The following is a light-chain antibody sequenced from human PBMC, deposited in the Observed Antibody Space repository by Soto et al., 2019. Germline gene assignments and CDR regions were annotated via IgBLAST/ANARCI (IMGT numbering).Light chain of an antibody. CDR2: DAS. V-gene: IGKV3-11*01. Sequence: EILFTQSSATPSLSPGERATPSCRASQSVSRYLAWYQQKPGQAPRLLIYDASNRATGIPARFSGSGSGTDFTLTISRLEPEDFAVYYCQQRSNWPITFGQGTRLEIK. CDR3: QQRSNWPIT. J-gene: IGKJ5*01. CDR1: QSVSRY.